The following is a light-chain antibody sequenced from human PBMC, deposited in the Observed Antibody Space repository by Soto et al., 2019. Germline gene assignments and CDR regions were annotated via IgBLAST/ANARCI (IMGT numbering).Light chain of an antibody. CDR3: ISYTSSSTFYV. Sequence: QSALTQPASVSGSPGQSITISCTGTRSDVGGYNYVSWYQPHPGKAPKLMIYEVSNRPSGVSNRVAGSKSGNTASLTISGLQAEDDADYYCISYTSSSTFYVFGTGTKLTVL. CDR1: RSDVGGYNY. CDR2: EVS. V-gene: IGLV2-14*01. J-gene: IGLJ1*01.